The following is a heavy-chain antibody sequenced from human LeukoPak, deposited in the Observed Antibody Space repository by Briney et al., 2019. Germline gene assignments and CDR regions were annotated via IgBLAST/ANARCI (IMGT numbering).Heavy chain of an antibody. CDR1: GFTFSSYS. CDR3: ARDLHVVVVAAPSYYYGMDV. J-gene: IGHJ6*02. CDR2: ISSSSSYI. V-gene: IGHV3-21*01. Sequence: GGSLRLSCAASGFTFSSYSMNWVRQAPGKGLEWVSSISSSSSYIYYADSVKGRFTISRDNAKNSLYLQMNSLRAEDTAVYYCARDLHVVVVAAPSYYYGMDVWGQGTTVTVSS. D-gene: IGHD2-15*01.